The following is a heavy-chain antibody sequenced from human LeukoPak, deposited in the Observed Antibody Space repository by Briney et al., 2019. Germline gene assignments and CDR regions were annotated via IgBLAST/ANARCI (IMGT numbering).Heavy chain of an antibody. CDR2: INHSGST. D-gene: IGHD3-10*01. CDR1: GGPFSGYY. J-gene: IGHJ5*02. CDR3: ARGLRYYYGSGSYLPST. V-gene: IGHV4-34*01. Sequence: PSETLSLTCAVYGGPFSGYYWSWIRQPPGKGLEWIGEINHSGSTNYNPSLKSRVTISVDTSKNQFSLKLSSVTAADTAVYYCARGLRYYYGSGSYLPSTWGQGTLVTVSS.